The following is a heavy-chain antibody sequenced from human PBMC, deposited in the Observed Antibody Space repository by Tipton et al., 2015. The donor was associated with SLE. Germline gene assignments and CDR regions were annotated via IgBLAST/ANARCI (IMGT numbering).Heavy chain of an antibody. CDR2: INPYTGGT. J-gene: IGHJ4*02. V-gene: IGHV1-2*06. CDR3: AEGTTYRVDY. CDR1: GYSFTGYH. Sequence: QLVQSGAEVKKPGASVKVSCKPSGYSFTGYHIHWARQAPGQGLEWMGRINPYTGGTIHAQKFQGGVTMTGDTSISTAYLEVSSLRSEDTAVYSCAEGTTYRVDYWGQGTLVTVSS. D-gene: IGHD5-12*01.